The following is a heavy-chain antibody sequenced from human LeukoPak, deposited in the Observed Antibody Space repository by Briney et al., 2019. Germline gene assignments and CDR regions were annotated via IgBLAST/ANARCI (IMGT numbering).Heavy chain of an antibody. CDR1: GYSISSGYY. CDR3: ARGQVYFDY. Sequence: SETLSLTCAVSGYSISSGYYWGWIRQPPGKGLEWIGSIYHSGSTYYNPSLKSRVTISVDTSKNQFSLKLSSVTAADTAVYYCARGQVYFDYWGQGTLVTVSP. J-gene: IGHJ4*02. V-gene: IGHV4-38-2*01. CDR2: IYHSGST.